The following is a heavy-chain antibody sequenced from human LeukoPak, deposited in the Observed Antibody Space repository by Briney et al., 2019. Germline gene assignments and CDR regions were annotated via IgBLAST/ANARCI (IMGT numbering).Heavy chain of an antibody. V-gene: IGHV1-18*01. CDR3: ARDLWSYSSGRAFDY. Sequence: GASVKVSCKASGYTFTSYGISWVRQAPGQGLEWMGWISAYNGNTNYAQKLQGRVTMTTDTSTSTAYMELRSLRSDDTAVYYCARDLWSYSSGRAFDYWGQGTLVTVSS. CDR1: GYTFTSYG. D-gene: IGHD6-19*01. J-gene: IGHJ4*02. CDR2: ISAYNGNT.